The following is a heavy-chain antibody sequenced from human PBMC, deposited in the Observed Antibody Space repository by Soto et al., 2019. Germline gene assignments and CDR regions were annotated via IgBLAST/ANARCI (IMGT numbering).Heavy chain of an antibody. V-gene: IGHV4-4*02. CDR3: ARVPLVPITHSSCGGSYFDN. CDR1: GGSISSSIW. J-gene: IGHJ4*02. CDR2: IYHSGST. Sequence: TLSLTCAVSGGSISSSIWWSWFRQPPGKGLEWIGEIYHSGSTNYNPSLKSRVTISVDKSKNPFSLKLSSVTAADAAVHYCARVPLVPITHSSCGGSYFDNCGQGTMVTISS. D-gene: IGHD6-6*01.